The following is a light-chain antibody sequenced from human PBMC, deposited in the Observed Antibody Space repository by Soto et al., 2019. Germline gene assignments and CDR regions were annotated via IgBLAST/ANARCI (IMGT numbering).Light chain of an antibody. J-gene: IGKJ4*01. CDR1: QDIGNF. Sequence: DIQMTQSPDSLSAFVGDRVTITCRASQDIGNFLAWYQQKPGKVPKLLIYAASTLQSGVPSRFSGSGSGTDFTLTISSLQPEDVATYYCQKCKVAPFTFGGGTKVDI. CDR3: QKCKVAPFT. CDR2: AAS. V-gene: IGKV1-27*01.